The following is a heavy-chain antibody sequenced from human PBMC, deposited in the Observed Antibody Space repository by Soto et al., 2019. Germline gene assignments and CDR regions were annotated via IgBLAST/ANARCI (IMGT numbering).Heavy chain of an antibody. Sequence: SETLSLTCTVSGGSISSVGYCWSWIRQPPGKGLEWIGYIYYSGSTYYNPSLKSRVTISVDTSKNQFSLKLSSVTAADTAVYYCARFPTVRGAFDYWGQGTLVTVSS. V-gene: IGHV4-30-4*08. CDR3: ARFPTVRGAFDY. D-gene: IGHD3-10*01. CDR2: IYYSGST. CDR1: GGSISSVGYC. J-gene: IGHJ4*02.